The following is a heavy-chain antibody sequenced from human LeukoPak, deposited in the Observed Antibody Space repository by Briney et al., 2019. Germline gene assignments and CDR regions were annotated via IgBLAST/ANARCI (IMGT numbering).Heavy chain of an antibody. J-gene: IGHJ4*02. D-gene: IGHD5-12*01. CDR1: GGSISSGSYY. V-gene: IGHV4-61*02. Sequence: SETLSLTCTVSGGSISSGSYYWSWIRQPAGKGLEWIGRIYTSGSTNYNPSLKSRVTISVDTSKNQFSLKLSSVTAADTAVYYCARGRVDIVATSQFDYWGQGTLVTVSS. CDR3: ARGRVDIVATSQFDY. CDR2: IYTSGST.